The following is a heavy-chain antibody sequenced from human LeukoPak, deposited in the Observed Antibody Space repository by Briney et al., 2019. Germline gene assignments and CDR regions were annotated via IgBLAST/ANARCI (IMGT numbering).Heavy chain of an antibody. Sequence: SETLSLTCTVSGGSISSSSYYWGWIRQPPGKGLEWIGSIYYSGSTYYNPSLKSRVTISVDTSKNHFSLKLSSVTAADTAVYYCASVRGLGVITPYLDYWGQGTLVTVSS. J-gene: IGHJ4*02. CDR3: ASVRGLGVITPYLDY. CDR1: GGSISSSSYY. D-gene: IGHD3-16*02. CDR2: IYYSGST. V-gene: IGHV4-39*02.